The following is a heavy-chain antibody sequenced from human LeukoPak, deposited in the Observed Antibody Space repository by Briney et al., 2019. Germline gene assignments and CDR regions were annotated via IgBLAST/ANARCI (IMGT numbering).Heavy chain of an antibody. V-gene: IGHV3-23*01. CDR3: AKDKTDWLLSEFDY. CDR2: ISGSGVNT. CDR1: GFTFSSYG. D-gene: IGHD3-9*01. J-gene: IGHJ4*02. Sequence: GGSLRLSCAASGFTFSSYGMSWVRQAPGQGLEWVSAISGSGVNTYYADSVKGRFTISRDNSKNTLYLQMNSLRAEDTAVYYCAKDKTDWLLSEFDYWGQGTLVTVSS.